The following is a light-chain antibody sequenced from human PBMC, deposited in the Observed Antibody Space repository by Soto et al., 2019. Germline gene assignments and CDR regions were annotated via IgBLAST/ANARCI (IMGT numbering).Light chain of an antibody. CDR3: HQYYSFPPT. V-gene: IGKV4-1*01. Sequence: DIVMTQSPDFLAVSLGERATINCKSSQSVFYTSNNKNYLTWYQQRPGQPPKLLIYWASTRETGVPDRFSGSGSGKDFTLTISSLQAEDVAVYYFHQYYSFPPTFGQGTKLEIK. CDR2: WAS. CDR1: QSVFYTSNNKNY. J-gene: IGKJ2*01.